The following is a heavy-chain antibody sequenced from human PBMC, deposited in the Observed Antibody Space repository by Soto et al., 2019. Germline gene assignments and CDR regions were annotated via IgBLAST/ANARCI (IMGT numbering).Heavy chain of an antibody. V-gene: IGHV3-33*01. CDR3: AREVVPAAIPGDYYGMGV. D-gene: IGHD2-2*02. J-gene: IGHJ6*02. CDR1: GFTFSSYG. Sequence: PGGSLRLSCAASGFTFSSYGMHWVRQAPGKGLEWVAVIWYDGSNKYYADSVKGRFTISRDNSKNTLYLQMNSLRAEDTAVYYCAREVVPAAIPGDYYGMGVWGQGTTVTVSS. CDR2: IWYDGSNK.